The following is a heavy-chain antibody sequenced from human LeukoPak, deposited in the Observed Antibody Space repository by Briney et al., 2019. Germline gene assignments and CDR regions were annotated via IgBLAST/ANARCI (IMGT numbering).Heavy chain of an antibody. CDR1: GFTFSSYA. V-gene: IGHV3-23*01. D-gene: IGHD5-24*01. CDR3: AKDSGRDGYNSDFDY. Sequence: GGSLRLSCAASGFTFSSYAMSWVRQAPGKGLEWVSAISGSGGSTYYADSVKGRFTISRDNSKNTLYLQMNSLRAEDTAVYYCAKDSGRDGYNSDFDYWGQGILVTVSS. J-gene: IGHJ4*02. CDR2: ISGSGGST.